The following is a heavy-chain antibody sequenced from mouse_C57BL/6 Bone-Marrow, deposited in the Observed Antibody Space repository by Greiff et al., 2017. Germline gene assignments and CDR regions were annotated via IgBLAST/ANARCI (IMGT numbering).Heavy chain of an antibody. CDR1: GFSLTSYA. J-gene: IGHJ4*01. V-gene: IGHV2-9-1*01. D-gene: IGHD2-1*01. Sequence: VQLVESGPGLVAPSQSLSITCTVSGFSLTSYAISWVRQPPGKGLEWLGVIWTGGGTNYNSALKSRLSISKDNSKSQVFLKMNSLQTDDTARYXCARVLYGNYGAMDYWGQGTSVTVSS. CDR2: IWTGGGT. CDR3: ARVLYGNYGAMDY.